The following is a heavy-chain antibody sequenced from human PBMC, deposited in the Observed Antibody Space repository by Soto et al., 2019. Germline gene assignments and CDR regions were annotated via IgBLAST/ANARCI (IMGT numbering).Heavy chain of an antibody. V-gene: IGHV3-7*01. CDR3: ARDPGIAAAGTVGYFDY. CDR2: IKQDGSEK. Sequence: EVQLVESGGGLVQPGGSLRLSCAASGFTFSSNWMSWVRQAPGKGLEGVANIKQDGSEKHYVDSVKGRFTISRDNAKNSLYLEMNSLRAEDTAVYYCARDPGIAAAGTVGYFDYWGQGTLVTVSS. CDR1: GFTFSSNW. J-gene: IGHJ4*02. D-gene: IGHD6-13*01.